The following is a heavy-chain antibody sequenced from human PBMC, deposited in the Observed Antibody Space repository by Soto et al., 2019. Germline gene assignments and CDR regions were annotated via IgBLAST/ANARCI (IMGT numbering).Heavy chain of an antibody. J-gene: IGHJ5*02. V-gene: IGHV5-51*01. CDR2: IFPSDSDT. CDR1: GYKFTSSW. D-gene: IGHD3-22*01. CDR3: ARKDKSGYFNWFDP. Sequence: ESLKISCRTSGYKFTSSWIAWVRQKPGKGLEWMGIIFPSDSDTRYSPSLQGQVTISADRSTSTVFLQWASLKASDTAVYFCARKDKSGYFNWFDPWGQGTLVTVSS.